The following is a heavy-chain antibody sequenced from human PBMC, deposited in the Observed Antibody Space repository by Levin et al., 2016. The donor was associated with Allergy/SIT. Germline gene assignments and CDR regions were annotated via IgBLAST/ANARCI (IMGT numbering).Heavy chain of an antibody. J-gene: IGHJ4*02. Sequence: SETLSLTCTVAGVSVSSGNYAWSWIRQPPGKKLEWLGYVYYSGNADYNPSLRSRGTISIDTSNNQFSLNLHSVTAADTAVYYCASYHYYGSGSYLNYYLDYWGRGTLVTVSS. CDR2: VYYSGNA. D-gene: IGHD3-10*01. CDR3: ASYHYYGSGSYLNYYLDY. CDR1: GVSVSSGNYA. V-gene: IGHV4-61*01.